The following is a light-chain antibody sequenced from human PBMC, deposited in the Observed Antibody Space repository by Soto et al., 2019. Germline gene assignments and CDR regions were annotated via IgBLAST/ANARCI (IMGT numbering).Light chain of an antibody. CDR3: MQALQTPLT. V-gene: IGKV2-28*01. J-gene: IGKJ4*01. CDR1: QSLLHSNGYNY. Sequence: DLLMTQSPLSLPVTPGEPASISCRSSQSLLHSNGYNYLDWYLQKPGQSPQLLFYLVSNRASGVPDRFSGSVSGTDFTLKISRVEAEDVGVYYCMQALQTPLTFGGGTKVEIK. CDR2: LVS.